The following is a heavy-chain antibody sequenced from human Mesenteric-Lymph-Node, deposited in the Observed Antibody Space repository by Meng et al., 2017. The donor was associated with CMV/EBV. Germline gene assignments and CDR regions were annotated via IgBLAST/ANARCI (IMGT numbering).Heavy chain of an antibody. J-gene: IGHJ4*02. CDR1: GYTFTGYY. CDR3: ARGTLWGDDILQALDY. CDR2: INPNSGGT. D-gene: IGHD3-9*01. Sequence: SGYTFTGYYIHWVRQAPGQGLEWMGWINPNSGGTNYAQKFQGWVTMTRDTSISTAYMELSRLRSDDTAVYYCARGTLWGDDILQALDYWGQGTLVTVSS. V-gene: IGHV1-2*04.